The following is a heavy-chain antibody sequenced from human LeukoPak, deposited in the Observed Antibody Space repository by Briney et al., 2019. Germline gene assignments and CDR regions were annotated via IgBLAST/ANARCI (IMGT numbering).Heavy chain of an antibody. Sequence: HPSETLSLTYTVSGGSISSYYWSWIRQPPGKGLEWIAYIYYSENTSYNPSLKSRVTISVDTSKNQFSLKLRSVTAADTAVYYCARHRHDIPQLPFDYWGQGTLVPVSS. CDR1: GGSISSYY. CDR2: IYYSENT. V-gene: IGHV4-59*08. J-gene: IGHJ4*02. CDR3: ARHRHDIPQLPFDY. D-gene: IGHD1-1*01.